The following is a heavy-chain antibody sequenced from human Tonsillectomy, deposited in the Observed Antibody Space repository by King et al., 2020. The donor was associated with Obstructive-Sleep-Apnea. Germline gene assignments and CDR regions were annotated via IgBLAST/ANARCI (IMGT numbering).Heavy chain of an antibody. CDR1: GFRFSNYD. Sequence: EVQLVESGGGLVQPGGSLRLSCAGSGFRFSNYDIHWVRQGIGNGLEWVAAIDDAGDTYYRGSVKGRFTVSRENVKSSAYLQMQSLRAGDTAVYYCVRGYDSSGTPPPFDYWGQGTLVTVSS. CDR3: VRGYDSSGTPPPFDY. V-gene: IGHV3-13*04. D-gene: IGHD3-22*01. J-gene: IGHJ4*02. CDR2: IDDAGDT.